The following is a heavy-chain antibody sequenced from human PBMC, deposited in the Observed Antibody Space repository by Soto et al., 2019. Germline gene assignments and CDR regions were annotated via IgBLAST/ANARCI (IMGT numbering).Heavy chain of an antibody. J-gene: IGHJ4*02. Sequence: QLQLQESGSGLVKPSQTLSLTCAVSGGSISSGGYSWSWIRQPPGKGLEWIGYIYHSGSTYYNPSLTRRVTIPVDRSKNQFALKLSSVTAADTAVYYCARSPPTVTSYDYWGPGTLVTVSS. V-gene: IGHV4-30-2*01. CDR1: GGSISSGGYS. CDR3: ARSPPTVTSYDY. D-gene: IGHD4-17*01. CDR2: IYHSGST.